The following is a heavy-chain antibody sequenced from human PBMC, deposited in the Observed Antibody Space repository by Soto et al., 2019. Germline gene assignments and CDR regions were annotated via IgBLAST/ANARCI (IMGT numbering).Heavy chain of an antibody. J-gene: IGHJ6*02. CDR2: IYYSGST. Sequence: SETLSLTCTVSGGSISSGGYYWSWIRQHPGKGLEWIGYIYYSGSTYYNPSLKSRVTISVDTSKNQFSLKLSSVTAADTAVYYCAREASIAAAGTPHGGYYYGMDVWGQGTTVT. CDR3: AREASIAAAGTPHGGYYYGMDV. D-gene: IGHD6-13*01. CDR1: GGSISSGGYY. V-gene: IGHV4-31*03.